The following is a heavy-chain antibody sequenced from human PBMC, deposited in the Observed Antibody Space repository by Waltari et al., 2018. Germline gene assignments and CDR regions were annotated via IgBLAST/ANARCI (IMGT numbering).Heavy chain of an antibody. CDR1: GGSISSSGLY. J-gene: IGHJ4*02. D-gene: IGHD2-15*01. V-gene: IGHV4-39*01. CDR2: ISYSGTT. CDR3: AGRSGSGGSWYFDY. Sequence: QLQLQESGPGLVKPSETLSLTCTVSGGSISSSGLYWGWIRQPPGREPEWIASISYSGTTYYNPSLKSRVTISADTSKNQVSLKVTSVTAAETAVYYCAGRSGSGGSWYFDYWGQGTRVTVSS.